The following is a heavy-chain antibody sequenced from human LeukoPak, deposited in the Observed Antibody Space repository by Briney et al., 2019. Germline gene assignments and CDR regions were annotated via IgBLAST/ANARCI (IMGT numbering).Heavy chain of an antibody. V-gene: IGHV1-8*01. Sequence: ASVKVSCKASGYTFTSYDINWVRQATGQGLEWMGWMNPNSGNTGYAQKFQGRVTITRNTSISTAYMELSSLRSEDTAVYYCARGRRYCSSTSCYRHNWFDPWGQGTLVTVSS. J-gene: IGHJ5*02. D-gene: IGHD2-2*02. CDR1: GYTFTSYD. CDR2: MNPNSGNT. CDR3: ARGRRYCSSTSCYRHNWFDP.